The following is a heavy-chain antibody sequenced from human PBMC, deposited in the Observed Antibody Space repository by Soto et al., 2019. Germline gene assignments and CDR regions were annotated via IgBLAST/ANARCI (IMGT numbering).Heavy chain of an antibody. CDR3: ARAAGSGYYPLDY. D-gene: IGHD1-26*01. V-gene: IGHV1-3*01. CDR1: GYTFTSNG. Sequence: ASVKVSCKASGYTFTSNGLHWVRQAPGQRLEWMGWINVGNGDTKYSHQLQGSVTITRDTSANIVYVELSSLRSEDTAVYYCARAAGSGYYPLDYWGHGTLVTVSS. CDR2: INVGNGDT. J-gene: IGHJ4*01.